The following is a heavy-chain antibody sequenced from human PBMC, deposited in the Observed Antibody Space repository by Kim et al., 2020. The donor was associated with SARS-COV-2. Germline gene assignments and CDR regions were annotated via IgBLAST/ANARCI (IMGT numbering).Heavy chain of an antibody. CDR3: AARPNWVLAY. J-gene: IGHJ4*02. CDR2: LGIDGITT. CDR1: GFTFINYA. Sequence: GGSLRLSCAASGFTFINYAVDWVRQAPGKGLEWVSSLGIDGITTYYADSVKGRFTVSRDNSKNTVFLQMNSLGVDDTAVYYCAARPNWVLAYWGQGTLGT. V-gene: IGHV3-23*01. D-gene: IGHD1-1*01.